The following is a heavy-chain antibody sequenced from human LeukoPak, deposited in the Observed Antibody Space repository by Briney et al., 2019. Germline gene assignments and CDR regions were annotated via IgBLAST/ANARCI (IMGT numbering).Heavy chain of an antibody. Sequence: PSETLSLTCAVYGGSFSGYYWSWIRQPPGKGLEWIGEINYSGSTNYNPSLKSRVTISVDTSKNQFSLKLSSVTAADTAVYYCARGRPYCSSTSCYSYAFDIWGQGTMVTVSS. J-gene: IGHJ3*02. CDR3: ARGRPYCSSTSCYSYAFDI. CDR1: GGSFSGYY. CDR2: INYSGST. D-gene: IGHD2-2*01. V-gene: IGHV4-34*01.